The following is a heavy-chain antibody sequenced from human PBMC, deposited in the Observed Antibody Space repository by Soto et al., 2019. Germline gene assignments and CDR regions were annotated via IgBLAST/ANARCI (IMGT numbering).Heavy chain of an antibody. CDR1: GYTFTVYY. D-gene: IGHD3-22*01. CDR2: INPNSGGT. CDR3: ARADYYDSSGYYLFDY. V-gene: IGHV1-2*02. J-gene: IGHJ4*02. Sequence: ASVKVSCKASGYTFTVYYMHWVRQAPGQGLEWMGWINPNSGGTNYAQKFQGRVTMTRDTSISTAYMELSRLRSDDTAVYYCARADYYDSSGYYLFDYWGQGTLVTVSS.